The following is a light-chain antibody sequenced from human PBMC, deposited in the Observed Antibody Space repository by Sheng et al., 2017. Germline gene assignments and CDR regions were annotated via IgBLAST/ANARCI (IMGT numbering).Light chain of an antibody. CDR1: SSDVGVYNY. CDR2: DVT. V-gene: IGLV2-14*03. J-gene: IGLJ1*01. Sequence: QSALTQPASVSGSPGQSITISCTGSSSDVGVYNYVSWYQQHPGKAPKLLIYDVTNRPSGVSDRFSGSKSGNTASLTISGLQAEDEADFYCSSYTSSSTYVFGTGTKVTV. CDR3: SSYTSSSTYV.